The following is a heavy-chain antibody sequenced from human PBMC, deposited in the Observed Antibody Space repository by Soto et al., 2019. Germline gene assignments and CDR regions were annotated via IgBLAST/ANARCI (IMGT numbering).Heavy chain of an antibody. CDR2: INPNSGGT. V-gene: IGHV1-2*04. D-gene: IGHD6-19*01. CDR1: GYTFTGYY. Sequence: ASVKVSCKASGYTFTGYYMHWVRQAPGQGLEWMGWINPNSGGTNYAQKFQGWVTMTRDTSISTAYMELSRLRSDDTAVYYCARGVVGSGWLFDYWGQGXLVTVSS. J-gene: IGHJ4*02. CDR3: ARGVVGSGWLFDY.